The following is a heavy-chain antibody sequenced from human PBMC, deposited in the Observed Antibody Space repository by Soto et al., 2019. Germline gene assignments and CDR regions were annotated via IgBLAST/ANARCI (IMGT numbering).Heavy chain of an antibody. CDR2: NYHSGST. D-gene: IGHD6-19*01. Sequence: QLQVQESGPGLVETSETLSLTCTVSGGSISSISFYWGSLRQPPGKGLEWIVINYHSGSTSYNPSLKNRVTLSVDTSKNQFSLKLSSVTAADTGVYYCASGWVRRFFGYWGKGTLVTVSS. J-gene: IGHJ4*02. CDR3: ASGWVRRFFGY. CDR1: GGSISSISFY. V-gene: IGHV4-39*01.